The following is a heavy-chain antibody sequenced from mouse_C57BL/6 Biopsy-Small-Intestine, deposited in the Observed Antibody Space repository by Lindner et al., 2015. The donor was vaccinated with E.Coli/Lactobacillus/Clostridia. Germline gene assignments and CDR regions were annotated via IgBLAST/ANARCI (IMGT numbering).Heavy chain of an antibody. CDR2: IYPRDGST. Sequence: VQLQESGPELVKSGASVKLSCKASGYTFTSYDINWVKQRPGQGLEWIGWIYPRDGSTKYNEKFKGKATLTVDTSSSTAYMELHSLTSEDSAVYFCARGGPFATVVENAMDYWGQGTSVTVSS. CDR3: ARGGPFATVVENAMDY. CDR1: GYTFTSYD. V-gene: IGHV1-85*01. D-gene: IGHD1-1*01. J-gene: IGHJ4*01.